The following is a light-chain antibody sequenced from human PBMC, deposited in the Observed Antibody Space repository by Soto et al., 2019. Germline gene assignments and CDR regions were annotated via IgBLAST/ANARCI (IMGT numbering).Light chain of an antibody. V-gene: IGKV1-39*01. CDR3: QETYTTPPWT. CDR1: QSISRN. CDR2: AAS. Sequence: DVQMTQSPSSLSASLGDRVTITCRASQSISRNLNWYQQKPGKAPKLLIYAASSLQSGVPSRFSGSGSGTDFTLTISNLQPEDFATYYCQETYTTPPWTFGQGTKVEIK. J-gene: IGKJ1*01.